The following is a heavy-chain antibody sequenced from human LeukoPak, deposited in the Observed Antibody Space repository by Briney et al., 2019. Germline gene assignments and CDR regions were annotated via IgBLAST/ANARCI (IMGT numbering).Heavy chain of an antibody. J-gene: IGHJ4*02. CDR3: ARGLGYSYGAAFDY. CDR1: GGSFSGYY. D-gene: IGHD5-18*01. CDR2: INHSGST. V-gene: IGHV4-34*01. Sequence: SETLSLTCAVYGGSFSGYYWSWIRQPPGKGLEWIGEINHSGSTNYNPSLKSRVTISVDTSKNQFSLKLSSETAADTAVYYCARGLGYSYGAAFDYWGQGTLVTVSS.